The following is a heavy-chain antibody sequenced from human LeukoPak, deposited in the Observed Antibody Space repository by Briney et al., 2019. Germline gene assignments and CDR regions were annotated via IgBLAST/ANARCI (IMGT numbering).Heavy chain of an antibody. CDR3: ATSKSSSGWYWDN. D-gene: IGHD6-19*01. J-gene: IGHJ4*02. Sequence: KPSETQSLTCTVSGGSISSYYWSWIRQPAGKGLEWIGRNYTSGSTNYNPSLKSRVTMSVDTSKNQFSLKLSSVTAADTAVYYCATSKSSSGWYWDNWGQGTLVTVSS. CDR2: NYTSGST. V-gene: IGHV4-4*07. CDR1: GGSISSYY.